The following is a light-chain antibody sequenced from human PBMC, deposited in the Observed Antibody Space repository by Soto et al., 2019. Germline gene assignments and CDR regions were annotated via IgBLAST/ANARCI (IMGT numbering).Light chain of an antibody. CDR1: GADNGDYNY. V-gene: IGLV2-14*03. Sequence: QSVLTQPASVSGSPGQSVTISCTGTGADNGDYNYVSWYQQHPGKAPKLLISDVGSRPSGVSHRFSGSKSGNTASLTISGLQAEDAADYYCSSYVSLTTPVFGGGTQLTVL. CDR2: DVG. J-gene: IGLJ2*01. CDR3: SSYVSLTTPV.